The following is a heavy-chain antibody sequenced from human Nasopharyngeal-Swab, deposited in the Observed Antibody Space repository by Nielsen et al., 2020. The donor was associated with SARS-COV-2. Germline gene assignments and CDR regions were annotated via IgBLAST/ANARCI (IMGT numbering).Heavy chain of an antibody. D-gene: IGHD3-3*01. V-gene: IGHV3-9*01. Sequence: GGSLRLSCAASGFTFDDYAMHWVRQAPGKGLEWVSCISWNSGSIGYADSVKGRFTISRDNAKNSLYLQMNSLRAEDTALYYCAKDLSITIFGVVTYGMDVWGQGTTVTVSS. CDR3: AKDLSITIFGVVTYGMDV. J-gene: IGHJ6*01. CDR1: GFTFDDYA. CDR2: ISWNSGSI.